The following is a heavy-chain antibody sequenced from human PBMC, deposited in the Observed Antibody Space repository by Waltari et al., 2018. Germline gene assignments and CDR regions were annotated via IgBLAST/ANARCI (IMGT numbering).Heavy chain of an antibody. J-gene: IGHJ4*02. CDR1: GFTFGDYV. CDR2: IRSKLYGGTT. CDR3: TRGPRGHHYDSSGYTPFDY. D-gene: IGHD3-22*01. Sequence: EVQLVESGGGLVQSGRSLRLSCTSSGFTFGDYVMSWVRQAPGKGLEWVGFIRSKLYGGTTADAASVKGRFTISRDDSKSIAYLQMNSLKTEDTAVYYCTRGPRGHHYDSSGYTPFDYWGQGTLVTVSS. V-gene: IGHV3-49*04.